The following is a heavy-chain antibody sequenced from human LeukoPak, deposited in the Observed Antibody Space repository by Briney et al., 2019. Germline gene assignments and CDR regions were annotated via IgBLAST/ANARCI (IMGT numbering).Heavy chain of an antibody. Sequence: GGSLRLSCAASGFTFSDYYMSWIRQAPGKGLEWVSFISSSSSYIYYADSVKGRFTISRDNAKNSLYLQMNSLRAEDTAVYYCARDSRSSGPPMVDYWGQGTLVTVSS. CDR3: ARDSRSSGPPMVDY. CDR1: GFTFSDYY. D-gene: IGHD6-19*01. V-gene: IGHV3-11*06. CDR2: ISSSSSYI. J-gene: IGHJ4*02.